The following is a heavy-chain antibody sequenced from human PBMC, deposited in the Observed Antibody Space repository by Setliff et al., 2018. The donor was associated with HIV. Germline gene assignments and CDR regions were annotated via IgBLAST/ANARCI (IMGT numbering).Heavy chain of an antibody. D-gene: IGHD6-6*01. CDR2: IYYSGST. J-gene: IGHJ6*03. CDR3: ARDRGSSYYYYYYMDV. CDR1: GGSISSSSYY. V-gene: IGHV4-39*07. Sequence: SETLSLTCTVSGGSISSSSYYWGWIRQPPGKGLEWIGSIYYSGSTYYNPSLKSRVTISVDTSKNQFSLKLSSVTAADTAVYYCARDRGSSYYYYYYMDVWGKGTTVTV.